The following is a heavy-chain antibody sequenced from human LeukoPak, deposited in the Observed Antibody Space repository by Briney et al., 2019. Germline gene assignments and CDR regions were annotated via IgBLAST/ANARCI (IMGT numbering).Heavy chain of an antibody. CDR1: GGSISSGGYY. D-gene: IGHD3-22*01. V-gene: IGHV3-23*01. J-gene: IGHJ4*02. CDR3: AKDGSTMIVVVIRLDY. CDR2: ISGSGGST. Sequence: LSLTCTVSGGSISSGGYYWSWIRQHPGKGLEWVSAISGSGGSTYYADSVKGRFTISRDNSKNTLYLQMNSLRAEDTAVYYCAKDGSTMIVVVIRLDYWGQGTLVTVSS.